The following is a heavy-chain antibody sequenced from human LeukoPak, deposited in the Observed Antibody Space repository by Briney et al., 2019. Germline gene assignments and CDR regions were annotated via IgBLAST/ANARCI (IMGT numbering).Heavy chain of an antibody. CDR3: ARSGTTYYYGSGLFF. Sequence: PSETLSLTCTVSGGSISSYYWSWIRQPPGKGLEWIGYIYYSGSTNYNPSLKSRVTISVDTSKNQFSLKLSSVTAADTAVYYCARSGTTYYYGSGLFFWGQGTLVTVSS. CDR1: GGSISSYY. D-gene: IGHD3-10*01. CDR2: IYYSGST. V-gene: IGHV4-59*01. J-gene: IGHJ4*02.